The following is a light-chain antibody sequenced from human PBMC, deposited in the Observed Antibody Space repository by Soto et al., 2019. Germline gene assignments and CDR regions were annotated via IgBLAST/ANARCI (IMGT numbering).Light chain of an antibody. V-gene: IGLV2-14*01. J-gene: IGLJ2*01. CDR2: EVS. CDR1: SSDVGGYNY. Sequence: QSVLTQPASVSGSPGQSITISCTGTSSDVGGYNYVSWYQQHPGKAPKLMIYEVSNWPSGVSNRFSGSKSGNTASLTISGLQAEDEADYYCSSYTSSSTLGVFGGGTKVTVL. CDR3: SSYTSSSTLGV.